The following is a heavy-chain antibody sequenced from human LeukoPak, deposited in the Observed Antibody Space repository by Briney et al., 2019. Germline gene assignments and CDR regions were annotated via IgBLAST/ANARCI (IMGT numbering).Heavy chain of an antibody. CDR3: AGLGYCSGGSCYTNDY. J-gene: IGHJ4*02. D-gene: IGHD2-15*01. CDR2: IIPILGIA. Sequence: GASVKVSCKASGGTFSSYTISWVRQAPGQGLEWMGRIIPILGIANYAQKFQGRVTITADKSTSTAYMELSSLRSEDTAVYYCAGLGYCSGGSCYTNDYWGQGTLVTVSS. CDR1: GGTFSSYT. V-gene: IGHV1-69*02.